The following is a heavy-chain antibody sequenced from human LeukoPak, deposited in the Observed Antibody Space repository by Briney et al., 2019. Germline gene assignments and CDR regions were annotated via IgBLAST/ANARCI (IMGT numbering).Heavy chain of an antibody. CDR1: GSTLSRYW. J-gene: IGHJ4*02. Sequence: PGGSLRLPCAASGSTLSRYWMHWVRQAPGKGLVWVSRVKSDGSDTIYADSVKGRFTISRDNAKNTLYLQMDSLRAEDTAVYYCTTGIGNYYYYWGQGTLVTVAS. V-gene: IGHV3-74*01. D-gene: IGHD3-10*01. CDR3: TTGIGNYYYY. CDR2: VKSDGSDT.